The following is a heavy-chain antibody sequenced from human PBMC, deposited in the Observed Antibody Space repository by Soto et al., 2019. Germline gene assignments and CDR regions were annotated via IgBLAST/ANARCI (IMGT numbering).Heavy chain of an antibody. D-gene: IGHD3-22*01. CDR3: ARDYDSSGYPTFYSFDP. Sequence: SETLSLTCTVSGGSLTSYYWSWIRQPPGKGLEWIGYIYYSGSTNYNPSLKSRVTISVDTSKNQFSLKLSSVTAADTAVYYCARDYDSSGYPTFYSFDPWGQGTLVTVSS. J-gene: IGHJ5*02. V-gene: IGHV4-59*01. CDR1: GGSLTSYY. CDR2: IYYSGST.